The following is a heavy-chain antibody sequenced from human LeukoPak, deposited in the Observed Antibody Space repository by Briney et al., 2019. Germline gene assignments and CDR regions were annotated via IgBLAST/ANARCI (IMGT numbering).Heavy chain of an antibody. CDR1: GGSISSGSYY. J-gene: IGHJ4*02. D-gene: IGHD3-10*01. V-gene: IGHV4-61*02. CDR2: IYTSGST. Sequence: SQTLSLTCTVSGGSISSGSYYWSWIRQPAGKGLEWIGRIYTSGSTNYNPSLKSRVTISVDTSKNQFSLKLSPVTAADTAVYYCAREAYYYYGSGSAFDYWGQGTLVTVSS. CDR3: AREAYYYYGSGSAFDY.